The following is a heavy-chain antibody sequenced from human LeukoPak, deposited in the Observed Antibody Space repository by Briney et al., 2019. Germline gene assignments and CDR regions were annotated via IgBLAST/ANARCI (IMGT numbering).Heavy chain of an antibody. D-gene: IGHD3-10*01. CDR1: GFTFDDYD. CDR2: INWNGGST. Sequence: GRSLRLSCAASGFTFDDYDISWVRHAPGKGLEWVSVINWNGGSTGYADSVKGRFTISRDNANNSLYLQMNSLRAEDTAFYYCARNWGVASRYFDYWGQGALVTVSS. CDR3: ARNWGVASRYFDY. V-gene: IGHV3-20*04. J-gene: IGHJ4*02.